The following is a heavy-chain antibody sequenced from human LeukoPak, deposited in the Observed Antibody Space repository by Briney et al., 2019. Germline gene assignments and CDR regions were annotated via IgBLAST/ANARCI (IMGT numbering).Heavy chain of an antibody. V-gene: IGHV1-46*01. Sequence: ASVKVSCKASGYTFTSYYMHWVRQAPGQGLEWMGIINPSGGSTSYAQKFQGRVTITRDTSISTAYMELSSLRSEDTAVYYCARGDPGYCSSTSCYGYDAFEIWGHGTMVTVSS. J-gene: IGHJ3*02. CDR1: GYTFTSYY. D-gene: IGHD2-2*01. CDR2: INPSGGST. CDR3: ARGDPGYCSSTSCYGYDAFEI.